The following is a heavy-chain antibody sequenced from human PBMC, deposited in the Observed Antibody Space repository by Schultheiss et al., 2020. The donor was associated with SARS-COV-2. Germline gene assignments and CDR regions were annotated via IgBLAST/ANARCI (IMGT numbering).Heavy chain of an antibody. V-gene: IGHV3-23*01. D-gene: IGHD3-3*01. Sequence: GESLKISCAASGFTFSSYAMSWVRQAPGKGLEWVSVISGSGGSTNYADSVKGRFTISRDNSKNTLYLQMNSLRSEDTAVYYCARTYDFWSGYYEGENQELGYWGQGTLVTVSS. J-gene: IGHJ4*02. CDR3: ARTYDFWSGYYEGENQELGY. CDR2: ISGSGGST. CDR1: GFTFSSYA.